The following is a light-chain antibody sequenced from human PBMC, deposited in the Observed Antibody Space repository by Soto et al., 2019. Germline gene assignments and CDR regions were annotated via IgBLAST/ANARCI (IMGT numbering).Light chain of an antibody. Sequence: SALTQPASVSGSPGQSITISCTGTSRDVGGYNYVSWYQQHPGKAPKLMIYDVRNRPSGVSNRFSGSKSVNTASLTISGLQAEDEADYYCSSYTTISTYVFGTGTRSPS. J-gene: IGLJ1*01. CDR3: SSYTTISTYV. V-gene: IGLV2-14*01. CDR2: DVR. CDR1: SRDVGGYNY.